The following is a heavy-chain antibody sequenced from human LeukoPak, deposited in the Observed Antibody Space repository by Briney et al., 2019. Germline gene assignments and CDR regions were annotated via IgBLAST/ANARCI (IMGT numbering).Heavy chain of an antibody. V-gene: IGHV1-69*05. D-gene: IGHD1-26*01. CDR3: ARDEGKGGSPTGD. J-gene: IGHJ4*02. CDR2: IIPIFGTA. CDR1: GGTFSSYA. Sequence: VASVKVSCKASGGTFSSYAISWVRQAPGQGLEWMGGIIPIFGTANYAQKLQGRVTITTDESTSTAYMELSSLRSEDTAVYYCARDEGKGGSPTGDWGQGTLVTVSS.